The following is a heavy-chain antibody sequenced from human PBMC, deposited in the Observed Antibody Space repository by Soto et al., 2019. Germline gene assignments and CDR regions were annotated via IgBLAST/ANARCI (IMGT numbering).Heavy chain of an antibody. CDR2: FDPEDGET. CDR3: ATVRYGYSGYDLFDY. D-gene: IGHD5-12*01. Sequence: GASVKVSCKVSGYTLTELSMHWVRQAPGKGLEWMGGFDPEDGETIYAQKFQGRVTMTEGTSTDTAYMELSSLRSEDTAVYYCATVRYGYSGYDLFDYWCQGTLVTVSS. V-gene: IGHV1-24*01. CDR1: GYTLTELS. J-gene: IGHJ4*02.